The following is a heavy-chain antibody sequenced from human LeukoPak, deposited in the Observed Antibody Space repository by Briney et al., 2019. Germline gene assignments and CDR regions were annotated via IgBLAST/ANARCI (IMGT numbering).Heavy chain of an antibody. V-gene: IGHV4-39*01. J-gene: IGHJ4*02. CDR3: ATRRSGSHPYY. Sequence: SETLSLTCTVSGASVSSSSYYWEWIRQPPGKGLEWGGSIFYSGSTNYNPSLKSRVTMSVDTSKNQFSLRLSSVTATDTAVYYCATRRSGSHPYYWGQGTLVTVSS. D-gene: IGHD1-26*01. CDR1: GASVSSSSYY. CDR2: IFYSGST.